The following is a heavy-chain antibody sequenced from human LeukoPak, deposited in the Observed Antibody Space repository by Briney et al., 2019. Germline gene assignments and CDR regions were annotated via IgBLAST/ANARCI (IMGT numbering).Heavy chain of an antibody. CDR1: GYTFIGYY. CDR2: INPNSGGT. J-gene: IGHJ6*02. D-gene: IGHD6-19*01. CDR3: ARGGPIAVAGPYYYYYGMDV. V-gene: IGHV1-2*02. Sequence: ASVKVSCKASGYTFIGYYMHWVRQAPGQGLEWMGWINPNSGGTNYAQKFQGRVTMTRDTSISTAYMELSRLRSDDTAVYYCARGGPIAVAGPYYYYYGMDVWGQGTTVTVSS.